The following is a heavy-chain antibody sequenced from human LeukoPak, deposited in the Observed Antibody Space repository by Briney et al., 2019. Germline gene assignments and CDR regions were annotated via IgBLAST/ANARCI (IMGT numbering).Heavy chain of an antibody. CDR2: IYYSGST. Sequence: SETLSLTCAVYGGSFSGYYWSWIRQPPGKGLEWIGYIYYSGSTNYNPSLKSRVTISVDTSKNQFSLKLSSVTAADTAVYYCARMHYYDSSGRFDYWGQGTLVTVSS. D-gene: IGHD3-22*01. V-gene: IGHV4-59*08. CDR1: GGSFSGYY. CDR3: ARMHYYDSSGRFDY. J-gene: IGHJ4*02.